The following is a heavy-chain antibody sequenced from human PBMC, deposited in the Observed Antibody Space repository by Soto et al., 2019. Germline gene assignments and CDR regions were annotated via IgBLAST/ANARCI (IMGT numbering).Heavy chain of an antibody. CDR2: IWYDGSNK. Sequence: QVQLVESGGGVVQPGRSLRLSCAASGFTFSSYGMHWVRQAPGKGLEWVAVIWYDGSNKYYADSVKGRFTISRDNSKNTLYLQMNSLRAEDTAVYYCARDNLEGWFDHWCQGTLVTVSS. V-gene: IGHV3-33*01. CDR1: GFTFSSYG. J-gene: IGHJ5*02. CDR3: ARDNLEGWFDH.